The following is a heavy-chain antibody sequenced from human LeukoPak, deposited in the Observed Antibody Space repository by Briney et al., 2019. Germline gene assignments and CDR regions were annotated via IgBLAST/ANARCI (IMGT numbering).Heavy chain of an antibody. V-gene: IGHV1-18*01. J-gene: IGHJ5*02. CDR2: ISGSNGNT. CDR1: SYTFTRYG. D-gene: IGHD1-26*01. Sequence: ASVKVSCKASSYTFTRYGISWVRQAPGQGLEWMGWISGSNGNTNYAQKFQGRVSMTADTSTSTAYMELRSLRSEDTAVYYCARVGSWSSNWFDPWGQGTLVTVSS. CDR3: ARVGSWSSNWFDP.